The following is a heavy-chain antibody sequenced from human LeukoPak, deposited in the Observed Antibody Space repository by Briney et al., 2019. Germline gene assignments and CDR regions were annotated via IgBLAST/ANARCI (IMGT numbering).Heavy chain of an antibody. J-gene: IGHJ4*02. Sequence: PGRSLRLSCAASGFTFSGSAMHWVRQASGKGLEWVGRIRSKANSYATAYAASVKGRFTISRDDSKNTAYLQMNSLKTEDTAVYYCTRSMIEMATITGPKGFSDYWGQGTLVTVSS. D-gene: IGHD5-24*01. CDR2: IRSKANSYAT. CDR3: TRSMIEMATITGPKGFSDY. V-gene: IGHV3-73*01. CDR1: GFTFSGSA.